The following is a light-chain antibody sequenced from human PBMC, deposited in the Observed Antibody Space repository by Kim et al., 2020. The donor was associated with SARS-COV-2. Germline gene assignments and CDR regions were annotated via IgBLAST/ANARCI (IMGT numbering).Light chain of an antibody. J-gene: IGLJ1*01. CDR2: EVS. CDR3: SSYAGSNNYV. Sequence: GQSVPISCTGTSRDVGGYNYVSWYQQLPGKAPKLMIYEVSKRPSGVPDRFSGSKSGNTASLTVSGLQAEDEADYYCSSYAGSNNYVFGTGTKVTVL. CDR1: SRDVGGYNY. V-gene: IGLV2-8*01.